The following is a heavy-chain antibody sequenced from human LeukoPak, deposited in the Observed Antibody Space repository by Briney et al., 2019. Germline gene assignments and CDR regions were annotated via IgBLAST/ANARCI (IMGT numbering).Heavy chain of an antibody. Sequence: GGSLRLSCAASGFTFSDYYMDWVRQAPGKGLEWVGRTRNKDNSYTTEYAASVRGRFTISRDDSRNSLYLQMNSLKTEDTAVYYCARDSVGATHAFDLWGQGTMVTVSS. CDR3: ARDSVGATHAFDL. V-gene: IGHV3-72*01. CDR2: TRNKDNSYTT. D-gene: IGHD1-26*01. J-gene: IGHJ3*01. CDR1: GFTFSDYY.